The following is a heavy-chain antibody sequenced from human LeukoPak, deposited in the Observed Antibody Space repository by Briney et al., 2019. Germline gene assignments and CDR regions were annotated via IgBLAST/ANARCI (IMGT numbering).Heavy chain of an antibody. Sequence: GRSLRLSCAASGFSFSSYGMHWVRQAPGKGLEWVAVVSSDGSVDYYADSVRGRFTVSRDNSKNTLYLQVNSLRVEDTAVYYCTREGMGTTFSAWFDPWGQGTLVTVPS. J-gene: IGHJ5*02. CDR3: TREGMGTTFSAWFDP. CDR1: GFSFSSYG. CDR2: VSSDGSVD. D-gene: IGHD1-7*01. V-gene: IGHV3-30*03.